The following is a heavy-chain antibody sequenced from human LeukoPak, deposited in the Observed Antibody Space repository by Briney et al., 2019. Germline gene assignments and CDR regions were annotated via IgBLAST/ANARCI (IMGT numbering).Heavy chain of an antibody. D-gene: IGHD1-26*01. V-gene: IGHV3-53*01. Sequence: GGSLRLSCAVSGFTVSSNYMSWVRQAPGKGLEWVSIIYSSGHIYYRDSVKGRFTISRDNSKNTLYLQMNSLRAEDTAVYYCARSGSYRLDYWGQGTLVTVSS. J-gene: IGHJ4*02. CDR2: IYSSGHI. CDR1: GFTVSSNY. CDR3: ARSGSYRLDY.